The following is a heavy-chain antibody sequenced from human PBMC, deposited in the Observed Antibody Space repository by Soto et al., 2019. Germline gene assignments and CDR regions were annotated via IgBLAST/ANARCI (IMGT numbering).Heavy chain of an antibody. Sequence: SETLSLTCTVSGGSISSYYWSWIRQPPGKGLEWIGYIYYSGSTNYNPSLKSRVTISVDTSKNQFSLKLSSVTAADTAVYYCARDRGRRGYSYGSPYYYGMDVWGQGTTVTV. CDR3: ARDRGRRGYSYGSPYYYGMDV. D-gene: IGHD5-18*01. CDR2: IYYSGST. V-gene: IGHV4-59*01. J-gene: IGHJ6*02. CDR1: GGSISSYY.